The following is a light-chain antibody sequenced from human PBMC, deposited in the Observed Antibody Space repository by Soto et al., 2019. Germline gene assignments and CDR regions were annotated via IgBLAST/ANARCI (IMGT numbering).Light chain of an antibody. J-gene: IGLJ3*02. CDR1: SSDVGSYNL. CDR2: EGS. Sequence: QSALTQPASVSGSPGQSITISCTGTSSDVGSYNLVSWYQQHPGKAPKLMIYEGSKRPSGVSNRFSGSKSGNTASLTISGLQAEDEADHYCCSYAGRSTGVFGGGTKVTVL. CDR3: CSYAGRSTGV. V-gene: IGLV2-23*01.